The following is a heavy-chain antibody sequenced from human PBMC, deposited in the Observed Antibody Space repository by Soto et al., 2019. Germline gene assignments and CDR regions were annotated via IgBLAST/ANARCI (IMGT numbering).Heavy chain of an antibody. CDR3: ARVPSRRYYDFWSGYYEGGEENYYYYMDV. V-gene: IGHV3-11*01. D-gene: IGHD3-3*01. J-gene: IGHJ6*03. Sequence: GGSLRLSCAASGFTFSDYYMSWIRQAPGKGLEWVSYISSSGSTIYYADSVKGRFTISRDNAKNSLYLQMNSLRAEDTAVYYCARVPSRRYYDFWSGYYEGGEENYYYYMDVWGKGTTVTVSS. CDR2: ISSSGSTI. CDR1: GFTFSDYY.